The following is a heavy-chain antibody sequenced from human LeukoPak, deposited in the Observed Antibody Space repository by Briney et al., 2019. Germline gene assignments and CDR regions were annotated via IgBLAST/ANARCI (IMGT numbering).Heavy chain of an antibody. D-gene: IGHD3-9*01. J-gene: IGHJ4*02. CDR3: ARDSEYYDILTGYYSSREYYFDY. Sequence: SETLSLTCTVSGGSISSYYWSWIRQPAGKGLEWLGRIYTSGSTNYNPSLKSRVTMSVDTSKNQFSLKLSFVTAADTAVYYCARDSEYYDILTGYYSSREYYFDYWGQGTLVTVSS. V-gene: IGHV4-4*07. CDR2: IYTSGST. CDR1: GGSISSYY.